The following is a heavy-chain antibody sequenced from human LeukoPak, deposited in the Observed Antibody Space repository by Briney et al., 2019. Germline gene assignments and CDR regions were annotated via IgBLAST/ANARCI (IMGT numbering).Heavy chain of an antibody. Sequence: GGSLRLSCAASGFTFSSYSMNWVRQAPGKGLEWVSSISSSSTYIYYADSVKGRFTISRDNAKNSLYLLMNRLRAEDTAVYYCVRLLAYNSGGEAFDHWGQGTLVTVSS. CDR1: GFTFSSYS. D-gene: IGHD1-20*01. V-gene: IGHV3-21*01. J-gene: IGHJ4*02. CDR3: VRLLAYNSGGEAFDH. CDR2: ISSSSTYI.